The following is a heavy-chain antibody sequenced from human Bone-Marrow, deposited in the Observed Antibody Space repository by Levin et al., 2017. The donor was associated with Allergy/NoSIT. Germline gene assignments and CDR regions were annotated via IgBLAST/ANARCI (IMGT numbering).Heavy chain of an antibody. D-gene: IGHD1-7*01. CDR3: ARDRLELLRGYYYDGMDV. J-gene: IGHJ6*02. CDR2: IYYSGST. Sequence: RSQTLSLTCTVSGGSISSSYWSWIRPPPGKGLEWIGYIYYSGSTNYNPSLTSRVTISVDTSKNQFSLKLSSVTAADTAVYYCARDRLELLRGYYYDGMDVWGQGTTVTVSS. V-gene: IGHV4-59*01. CDR1: GGSISSSY.